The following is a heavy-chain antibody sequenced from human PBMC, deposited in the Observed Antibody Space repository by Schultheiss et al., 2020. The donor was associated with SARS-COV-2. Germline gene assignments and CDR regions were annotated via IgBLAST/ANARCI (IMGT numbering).Heavy chain of an antibody. CDR2: IYYSGST. Sequence: SDTLSLTCTVSGGSINSGDYYWSWVRQHPGKGLEWIGYIYYSGSTSYNPSLKSRVSMSVDTSKNQFSLKLSSVTAADTAVYYCAIQGSSSRYYYGMDVWGQGTTVTVSS. CDR1: GGSINSGDYY. J-gene: IGHJ6*02. V-gene: IGHV4-31*03. CDR3: AIQGSSSRYYYGMDV. D-gene: IGHD6-6*01.